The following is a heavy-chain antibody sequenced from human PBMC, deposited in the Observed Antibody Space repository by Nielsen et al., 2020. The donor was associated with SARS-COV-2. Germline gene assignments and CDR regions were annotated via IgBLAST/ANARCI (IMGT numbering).Heavy chain of an antibody. J-gene: IGHJ6*03. CDR1: GGSLSGFQ. CDR3: ARGRNENDYMDV. V-gene: IGHV4-34*01. CDR2: INHSGDT. D-gene: IGHD1-14*01. Sequence: SETLSLTCVVYGGSLSGFQWKWIRQPPGKGLEWIAQINHSGDTKHNPSLKSPVTISVDTSKNQFSLKLSSVTAADTAVYYCARGRNENDYMDVWGSGTTVTMSS.